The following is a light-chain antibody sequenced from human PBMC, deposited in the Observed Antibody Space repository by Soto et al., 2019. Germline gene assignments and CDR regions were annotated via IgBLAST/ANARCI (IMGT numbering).Light chain of an antibody. J-gene: IGKJ1*01. CDR3: QHDNVYSPWT. CDR2: KAS. V-gene: IGKV1-5*03. Sequence: GDRVTITCRASQSISTYLAWYQQKPGKAPKLLIYKASILESGVPSRFSGSGSGTEFTLTITSLQPDDFATYHCQHDNVYSPWTFGQGTKVEIK. CDR1: QSISTY.